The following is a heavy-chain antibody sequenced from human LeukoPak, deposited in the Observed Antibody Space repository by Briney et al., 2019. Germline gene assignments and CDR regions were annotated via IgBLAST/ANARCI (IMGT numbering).Heavy chain of an antibody. CDR2: ISSSSSTI. J-gene: IGHJ4*02. V-gene: IGHV3-48*04. D-gene: IGHD4-17*01. Sequence: GGSLRLSCAASGFTFSSYSMNWVRQAPGKGLEWVSYISSSSSTIYYADSVKGRFTISRDNAKNSLYLQMNSLRAEDTAVYYCARDLSDTETTIALDYWGQGTLVTVSS. CDR1: GFTFSSYS. CDR3: ARDLSDTETTIALDY.